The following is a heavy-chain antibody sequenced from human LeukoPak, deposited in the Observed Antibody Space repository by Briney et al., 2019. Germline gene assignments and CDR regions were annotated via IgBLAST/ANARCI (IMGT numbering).Heavy chain of an antibody. CDR3: AKDIGKLGATTGFDY. D-gene: IGHD1-26*01. CDR1: GFTFDDYA. J-gene: IGHJ4*02. Sequence: GGSLRLSCAASGFTFDDYAMHWVRQAPGKGLEWVSGISWNSGSMGYADSVKGRFTISRDNAKNSLYLQMNSLRAGDMALYYCAKDIGKLGATTGFDYWGQGTLVTVSS. CDR2: ISWNSGSM. V-gene: IGHV3-9*03.